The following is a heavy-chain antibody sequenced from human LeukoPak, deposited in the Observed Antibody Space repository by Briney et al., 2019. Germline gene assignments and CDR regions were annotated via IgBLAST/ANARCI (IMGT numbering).Heavy chain of an antibody. CDR3: AREGPRWQTPRDY. D-gene: IGHD4-23*01. V-gene: IGHV4-38-2*02. Sequence: PSETLSLTCTVSGYSISSGYYWGWIRQPPGKGLEWIGSIYHSGSTYYNPSLESRVTISVDTSKNQFSLKLSSVTAADTAVYYCAREGPRWQTPRDYWGQGTLVTVSS. J-gene: IGHJ4*02. CDR1: GYSISSGYY. CDR2: IYHSGST.